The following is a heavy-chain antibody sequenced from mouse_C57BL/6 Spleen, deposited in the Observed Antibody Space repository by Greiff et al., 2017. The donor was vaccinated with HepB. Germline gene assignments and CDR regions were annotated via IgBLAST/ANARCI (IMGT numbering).Heavy chain of an antibody. D-gene: IGHD2-5*01. CDR2: IDPSDSYT. CDR3: ARRRATYSNYDAMDY. V-gene: IGHV1-50*01. CDR1: GYTFTSYW. Sequence: LQQSGAELVKPGASVKLSCKASGYTFTSYWMQWVKQRPGQGLEWIGEIDPSDSYTNYNQKFKGKATLTVDTSSSTAYMQLSSLTSEDSAVYYCARRRATYSNYDAMDYWGQGTSVTVSS. J-gene: IGHJ4*01.